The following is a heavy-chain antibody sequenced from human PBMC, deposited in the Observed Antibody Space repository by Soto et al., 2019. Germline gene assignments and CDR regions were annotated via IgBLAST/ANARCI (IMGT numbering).Heavy chain of an antibody. V-gene: IGHV3-30*18. CDR3: AKDRGGDCPDNSCYFGADY. D-gene: IGHD2-2*01. CDR2: LSDTGSSH. J-gene: IGHJ4*02. Sequence: PGGSRTLACVGSGLTCSCWGMHWVRQAPGKGLECVAVLSDTGSSHYYAACVEGRFTISRENYKNTLSLHMDRLRVEDTAVYYCAKDRGGDCPDNSCYFGADYRGQGTPVTVSS. CDR1: GLTCSCWG.